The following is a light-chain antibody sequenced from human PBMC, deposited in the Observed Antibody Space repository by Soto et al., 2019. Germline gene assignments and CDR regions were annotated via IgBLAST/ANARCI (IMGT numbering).Light chain of an antibody. J-gene: IGKJ1*01. CDR1: QSISSW. CDR3: QQYNSYST. V-gene: IGKV1-5*01. Sequence: DIQMTQSPSPLSASVGDRVTITCRASQSISSWLAWYQQPPGKAPKLLIYDASSLESGVPSRFSGSGSGTESTLTISSLQPDYFATYYCQQYNSYSTFGQGTKVDI. CDR2: DAS.